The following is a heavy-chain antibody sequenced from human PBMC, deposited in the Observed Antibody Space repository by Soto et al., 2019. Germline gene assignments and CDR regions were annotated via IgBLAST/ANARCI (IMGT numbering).Heavy chain of an antibody. J-gene: IGHJ4*02. CDR2: ISYDGSNK. Sequence: QVQLVESGGDVVQPGRSLRLSCAASGFTFSSYGMHWVRQAPGKGLEWVAVISYDGSNKYYADSVKGRFTISRDNSKNTLYLQMNSLRAEDTAVYYCAKENYVLGPFDYWGQGTLVTVSS. V-gene: IGHV3-30*18. D-gene: IGHD1-7*01. CDR1: GFTFSSYG. CDR3: AKENYVLGPFDY.